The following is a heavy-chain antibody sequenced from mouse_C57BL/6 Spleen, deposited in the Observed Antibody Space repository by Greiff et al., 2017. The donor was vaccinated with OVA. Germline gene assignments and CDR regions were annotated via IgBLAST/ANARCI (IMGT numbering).Heavy chain of an antibody. CDR2: IRNKANGYTT. CDR1: GFTFTGYY. J-gene: IGHJ1*03. D-gene: IGHD1-1*01. Sequence: EVQVVESGGGLVQPGGSLSLSCAASGFTFTGYYMSWVRQPPGKALEWLGFIRNKANGYTTEYSASVKGRFTISSDNSQSILYLQMNALGAEDSATDYDARYDYGSSYGYFDVWGTGTTVTVSS. CDR3: ARYDYGSSYGYFDV. V-gene: IGHV7-3*01.